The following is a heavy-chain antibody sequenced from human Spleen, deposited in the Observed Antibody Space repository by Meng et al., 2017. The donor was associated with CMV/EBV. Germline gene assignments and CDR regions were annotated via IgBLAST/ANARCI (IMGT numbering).Heavy chain of an antibody. CDR3: ARVGYDSTGYRDY. CDR2: SNANSGGT. V-gene: IGHV1-2*02. Sequence: KASGYTYDDYYMRWVRQATGQGPEWRGGSNANSGGTNSTQKFQGRVTMTRDTSISTDYMELSRLTWDDTAVYYCARVGYDSTGYRDYWGQGTLVTVSS. J-gene: IGHJ4*02. D-gene: IGHD3-22*01. CDR1: GYTYDDYY.